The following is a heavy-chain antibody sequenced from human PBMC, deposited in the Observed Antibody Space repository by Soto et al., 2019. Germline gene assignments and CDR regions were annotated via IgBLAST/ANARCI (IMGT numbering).Heavy chain of an antibody. CDR1: GFTFDDSA. V-gene: IGHV3-9*01. CDR3: AKGLSEGYFDY. CDR2: IGSNSGGI. Sequence: EVQLVESGGGLVQPGRYLRLSCAASGFTFDDSAMHWVRQPPGKGLEWVSGIGSNSGGIGYADSVKGRFTISRDNAKNSLYLQMNSLRAEDTALYYCAKGLSEGYFDYWGQGTLVTVSS. J-gene: IGHJ4*02.